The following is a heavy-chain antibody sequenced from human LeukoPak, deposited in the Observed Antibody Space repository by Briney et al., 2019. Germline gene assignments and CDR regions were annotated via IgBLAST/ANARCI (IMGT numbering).Heavy chain of an antibody. Sequence: PGGSLRLSCAASGFTFSRYWMAWVRQAPGKRPEWVANIKQDGSEKYYVDSVKGRFTISRDNAKSSLFLQMNSLRAEDTAMYYCARDKVVGATWFDPWGQGTLVTVSS. CDR2: IKQDGSEK. D-gene: IGHD1-26*01. V-gene: IGHV3-7*01. CDR1: GFTFSRYW. J-gene: IGHJ5*02. CDR3: ARDKVVGATWFDP.